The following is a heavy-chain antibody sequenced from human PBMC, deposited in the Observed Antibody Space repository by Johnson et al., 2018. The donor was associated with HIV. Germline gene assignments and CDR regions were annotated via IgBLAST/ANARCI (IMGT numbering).Heavy chain of an antibody. Sequence: QMQLVESGGGLVQPGGSLRLSCATSGFTFSGYYMSWIRQAPGKGLECVSYISSCGSIIHYADSVKCRFTISRDNSKNALYLRMNSLRAEDMAVYYCAKERGKRWLHPRDAFDIWGQGTTVTVSS. CDR1: GFTFSGYY. J-gene: IGHJ3*02. CDR3: AKERGKRWLHPRDAFDI. CDR2: ISSCGSII. V-gene: IGHV3-11*04. D-gene: IGHD5-24*01.